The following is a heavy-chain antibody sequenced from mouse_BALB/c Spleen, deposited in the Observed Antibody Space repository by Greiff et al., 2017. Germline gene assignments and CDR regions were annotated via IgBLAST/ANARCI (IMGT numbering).Heavy chain of an antibody. CDR3: AKQAYYGNYGFAY. CDR2: IWGGGST. V-gene: IGHV2-6-5*01. Sequence: VQVVESGPGLVAPSQSLSITCTVSGFSLTDYGVSWIRQPPGKGLEWLGVIWGGGSTYYNSALKSRLSISKDNSKSQVFLKMNSLQTDDTAMYYCAKQAYYGNYGFAYWGQGTLVTVSA. D-gene: IGHD2-10*01. CDR1: GFSLTDYG. J-gene: IGHJ3*01.